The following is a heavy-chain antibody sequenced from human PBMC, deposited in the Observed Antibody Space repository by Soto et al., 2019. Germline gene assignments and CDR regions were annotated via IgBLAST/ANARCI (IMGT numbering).Heavy chain of an antibody. CDR1: GFTFSTYA. D-gene: IGHD2-15*01. J-gene: IGHJ4*02. CDR2: ISYDGSNK. V-gene: IGHV3-30-3*01. Sequence: HPGGSLRLSCAASGFTFSTYAMSWVRQAPGKGLEWVAVISYDGSNKYYADSVKGRFTISRDNSKNTLYLQMNSLRAEDTAVYYCARDDPITVVTEFDYWGQGTLVTVSS. CDR3: ARDDPITVVTEFDY.